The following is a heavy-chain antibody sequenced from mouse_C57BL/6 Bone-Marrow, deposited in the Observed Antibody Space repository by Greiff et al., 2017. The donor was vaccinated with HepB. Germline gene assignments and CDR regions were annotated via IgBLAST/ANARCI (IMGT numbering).Heavy chain of an antibody. CDR3: AREDLTTVVKAY. J-gene: IGHJ3*01. Sequence: QVQLKQPGAELVKPGASVKLSCKASGYTFTSYWMHWVKQRPGRGLEWIGRIDPNSGGTKYNEKFKSKATLTVDKPSSTAYMQLSSLTSEDSAVYYCAREDLTTVVKAYWGQGTLVTVSA. CDR2: IDPNSGGT. D-gene: IGHD1-1*01. CDR1: GYTFTSYW. V-gene: IGHV1-72*01.